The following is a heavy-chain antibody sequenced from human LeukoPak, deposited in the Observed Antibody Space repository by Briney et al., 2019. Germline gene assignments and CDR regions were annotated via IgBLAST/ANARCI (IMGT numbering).Heavy chain of an antibody. Sequence: PSETLSLTCAVSGYSISSGYYWGWIRQPPGKGLEWIGSIYHSGSTYYNPSLKSRVTISVDTSKNQFSLKLSSVTAADTAVYYCASITYGDYHYWGQGTLVTVSS. V-gene: IGHV4-38-2*01. CDR3: ASITYGDYHY. D-gene: IGHD4-17*01. CDR1: GYSISSGYY. J-gene: IGHJ4*02. CDR2: IYHSGST.